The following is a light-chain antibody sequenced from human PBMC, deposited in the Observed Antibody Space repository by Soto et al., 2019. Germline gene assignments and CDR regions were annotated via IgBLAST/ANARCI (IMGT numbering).Light chain of an antibody. Sequence: QSVLTQSPSASASLGASVKLTCTLSSGHSNYAIAWHQQQPEKGPRYLMNLNSDGSHTKGDGIPERFSGSSSGAERYLTISSLQSEDEADYYCQTWATGIRVFGGGTKVTVL. J-gene: IGLJ3*02. CDR1: SGHSNYA. CDR3: QTWATGIRV. CDR2: LNSDGSH. V-gene: IGLV4-69*01.